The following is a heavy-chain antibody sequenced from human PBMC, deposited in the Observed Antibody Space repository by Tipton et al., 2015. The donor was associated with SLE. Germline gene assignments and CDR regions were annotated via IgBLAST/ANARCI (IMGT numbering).Heavy chain of an antibody. CDR2: IFYGRDT. Sequence: TLSLTCTVSGASISSHYWNWIRQTPGEGLEWIGYIFYGRDTNYNPSLKSRVTISIEASKNQLSLTLKYVTAADTAVYYCARGVLSSSWTLDGMDVWGQGTTVTVSS. CDR3: ARGVLSSSWTLDGMDV. J-gene: IGHJ6*02. V-gene: IGHV4-59*11. D-gene: IGHD6-13*01. CDR1: GASISSHY.